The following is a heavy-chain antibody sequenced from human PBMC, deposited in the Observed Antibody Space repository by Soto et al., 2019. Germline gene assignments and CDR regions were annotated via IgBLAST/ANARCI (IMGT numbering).Heavy chain of an antibody. J-gene: IGHJ1*01. Sequence: PGESLKISCKGFGYSFTSYWVTWVRQMPGKGLEWMGRIDPSDSYTSYSPSVQGHVTLSVDESISTAYLQWSSLKASDTAMYYCVLAETSGGVIARAEYFQHWGQGTLVTVSS. V-gene: IGHV5-10-1*01. CDR2: IDPSDSYT. CDR3: VLAETSGGVIARAEYFQH. D-gene: IGHD3-16*01. CDR1: GYSFTSYW.